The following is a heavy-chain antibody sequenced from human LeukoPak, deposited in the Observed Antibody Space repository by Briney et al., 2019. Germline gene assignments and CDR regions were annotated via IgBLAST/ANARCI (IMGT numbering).Heavy chain of an antibody. V-gene: IGHV4-4*02. CDR2: IYHSGST. Sequence: SETLSLTCVVSGGSISSSNWWTWVRQSPGKGLEWIGSIYHSGSTYYNPSLKSRVTISVDTSKNQFSLKLSSVTAADTAVYYCARVVDTGFYYFDYWGQGTLVTVSS. CDR1: GGSISSSNW. D-gene: IGHD5-18*01. CDR3: ARVVDTGFYYFDY. J-gene: IGHJ4*02.